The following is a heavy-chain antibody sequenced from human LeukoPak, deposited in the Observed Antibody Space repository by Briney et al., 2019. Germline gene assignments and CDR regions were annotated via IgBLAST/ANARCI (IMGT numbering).Heavy chain of an antibody. CDR1: GYTFTSYY. D-gene: IGHD3-22*01. V-gene: IGHV1-46*01. Sequence: ASVKVPCKASGYTFTSYYMHWVRQAPGQGLEWMGIINPSGGSTSYAQKFQGRVTMTRDMSTSTVYMELSSLRSEDTAVYYCAGDYYDSSGYLDYYYYMDVWGKGTTVTVSS. CDR3: AGDYYDSSGYLDYYYYMDV. J-gene: IGHJ6*03. CDR2: INPSGGST.